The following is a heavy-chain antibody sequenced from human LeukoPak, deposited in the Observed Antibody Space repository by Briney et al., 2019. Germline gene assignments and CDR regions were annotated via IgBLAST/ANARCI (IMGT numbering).Heavy chain of an antibody. V-gene: IGHV4-39*01. CDR1: GGSISSSSYY. CDR3: RGYREITMIVVGGYYFDY. D-gene: IGHD3-22*01. Sequence: SETLSLTCTVSGGSISSSSYYWGWIRQPPGKGLEGVGRIYDSGSTSYNPSLKSRVTISVDTSKNQFSLKLSSVTAADTAVYYCRGYREITMIVVGGYYFDYWGQGTLVTVSS. CDR2: IYDSGST. J-gene: IGHJ4*02.